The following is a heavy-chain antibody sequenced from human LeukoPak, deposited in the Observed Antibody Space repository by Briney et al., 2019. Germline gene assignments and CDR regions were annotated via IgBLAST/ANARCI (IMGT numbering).Heavy chain of an antibody. V-gene: IGHV3-30*02. D-gene: IGHD3-16*01. CDR2: IGHDGSNE. CDR1: GFTFRRYG. CDR3: VKDRGDRRTWGLEN. J-gene: IGHJ4*02. Sequence: GGSLRLSCATSGFTFRRYGMDWVRQAPGKGLEWLTFIGHDGSNEYYADSVKGRFTISRDNSKNTVFLQMDSLSNEDTARYYCVKDRGDRRTWGLENWGLGILVTVSS.